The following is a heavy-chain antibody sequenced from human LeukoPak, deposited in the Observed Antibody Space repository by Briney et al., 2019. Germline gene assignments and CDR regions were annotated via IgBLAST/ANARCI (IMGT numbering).Heavy chain of an antibody. CDR1: GGSFSGYY. CDR3: ARGQLGGNSLYYFDY. CDR2: INHSGST. J-gene: IGHJ4*02. V-gene: IGHV4-34*01. D-gene: IGHD4-23*01. Sequence: PSETLSLTCAVYGGSFSGYYWSCIRQPPGKGLEWIGEINHSGSTNYNPSLKSRVTISVGTSKNQFSLKLSSVTAADTAVYYCARGQLGGNSLYYFDYWGQGTLVTVSS.